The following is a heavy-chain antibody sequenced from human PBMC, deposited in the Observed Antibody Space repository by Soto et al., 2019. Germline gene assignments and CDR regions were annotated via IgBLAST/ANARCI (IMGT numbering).Heavy chain of an antibody. CDR3: ARGPYDSSGFGYFDL. Sequence: PSETLSLTCAVSGGSISSVNYYWTWIRQPPGKGLEWIGSIYYSGNTFYNPSLRSRVTISVDTSKNQFSLRLSSVTAADTAVYYCARGPYDSSGFGYFDLWGRGTLVTVSS. D-gene: IGHD3-22*01. CDR2: IYYSGNT. V-gene: IGHV4-30-4*01. CDR1: GGSISSVNYY. J-gene: IGHJ2*01.